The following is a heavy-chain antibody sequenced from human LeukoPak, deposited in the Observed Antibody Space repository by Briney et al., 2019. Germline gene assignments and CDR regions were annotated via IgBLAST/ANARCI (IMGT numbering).Heavy chain of an antibody. CDR1: GYTFTNYG. Sequence: ASVKVSCKSSGYTFTNYGISWVRQAPGQGLEWMGWISNYNGDTRYALDLQGRVTVTADTSTSTSYMELRSLRSDDTALYYCARAPNYSGSGSPFWEVWGQGTLVTVSS. CDR2: ISNYNGDT. V-gene: IGHV1-18*01. J-gene: IGHJ4*02. CDR3: ARAPNYSGSGSPFWEV. D-gene: IGHD3-10*01.